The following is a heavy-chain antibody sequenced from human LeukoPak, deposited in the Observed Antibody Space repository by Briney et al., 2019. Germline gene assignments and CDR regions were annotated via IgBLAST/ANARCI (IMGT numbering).Heavy chain of an antibody. CDR3: AKDDAVVTPMFYYYYGMDV. CDR1: GFTISSYW. Sequence: AGGSLRLSCGATGFTISSYWMHWVRQAPGKGLEWVLAISGSGGSTYYADSVKGRFTISRDNSKNTLYLQMNSLRAEDTAVYYCAKDDAVVTPMFYYYYGMDVWGQGTTVTVSS. CDR2: ISGSGGST. D-gene: IGHD4-23*01. V-gene: IGHV3-23*01. J-gene: IGHJ6*02.